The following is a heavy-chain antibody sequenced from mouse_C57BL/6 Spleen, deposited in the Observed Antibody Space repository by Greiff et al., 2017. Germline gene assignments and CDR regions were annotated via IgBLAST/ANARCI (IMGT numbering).Heavy chain of an antibody. D-gene: IGHD1-1*01. CDR1: GYTFTSYW. CDR2: IDPSDSYT. CDR3: ATTTVVATPYAMDY. V-gene: IGHV1-69*01. J-gene: IGHJ4*01. Sequence: VQLQQPGAELVMPGASVKLSCKASGYTFTSYWMHWVKQRPGQGLEWIGEIDPSDSYTNYNQKFKGKSTLTVDKSSSTAYMQLSSLTSEDAAVYYCATTTVVATPYAMDYWGQGTSVTVSS.